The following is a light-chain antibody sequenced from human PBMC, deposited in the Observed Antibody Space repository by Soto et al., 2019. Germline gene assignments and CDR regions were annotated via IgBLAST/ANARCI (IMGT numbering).Light chain of an antibody. CDR3: QQYNNWPHS. V-gene: IGKV3-15*01. Sequence: EIVMTQSPATLSLSPGQRATLSCRASQSVSSNLAWYQQILGQAPRLLISGASTRATGIPARFTGSGSGTEFTLTISSLQSEDFAVYYCQQYNNWPHSFGQGTKWIS. CDR1: QSVSSN. J-gene: IGKJ2*01. CDR2: GAS.